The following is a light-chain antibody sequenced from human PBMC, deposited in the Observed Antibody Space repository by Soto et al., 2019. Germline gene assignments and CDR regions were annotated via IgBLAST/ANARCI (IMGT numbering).Light chain of an antibody. J-gene: IGKJ4*01. CDR1: QDISNY. CDR2: DAS. V-gene: IGKV1-33*01. Sequence: DIQMTQSPSSLSASVGDRVTITCQASQDISNYLNWYQQKPGKAPKLLIYDASNLETGVPSRFSGSGSGTKFTLTIASLQPDDFATYYCQQLNSYPLTFGGGTKVDIK. CDR3: QQLNSYPLT.